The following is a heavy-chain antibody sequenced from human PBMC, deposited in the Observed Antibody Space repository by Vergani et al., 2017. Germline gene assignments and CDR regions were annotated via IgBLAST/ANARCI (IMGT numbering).Heavy chain of an antibody. V-gene: IGHV4-30-4*08. CDR1: GGSISSGDYH. D-gene: IGHD5-24*01. J-gene: IGHJ4*02. Sequence: QVQLQESGPGLVKPSQTLSLTCTVSGGSISSGDYHWSWIRQPPGKGLEWIGYIYYSGSTYYNPSLKSRVTISVDTSKNQFSLKLSSVTAADTAVYYCARDRSRDGYNSAVDYWGQGTLVTVSS. CDR3: ARDRSRDGYNSAVDY. CDR2: IYYSGST.